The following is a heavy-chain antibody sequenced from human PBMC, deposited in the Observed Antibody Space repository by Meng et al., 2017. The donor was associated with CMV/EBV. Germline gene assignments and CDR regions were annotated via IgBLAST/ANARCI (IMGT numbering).Heavy chain of an antibody. CDR1: GFTFSSYA. J-gene: IGHJ4*02. Sequence: LSLTCAASGFTFSSYAMHWVRQAPGKGLEWVAVISYDGSNKYYADSVKGRFTISRDNSKNTLYLQMNSLRAEDTAVYYCAREGVGWELLGSPFDYWGQGTLVTVSS. V-gene: IGHV3-30*04. CDR2: ISYDGSNK. D-gene: IGHD1-26*01. CDR3: AREGVGWELLGSPFDY.